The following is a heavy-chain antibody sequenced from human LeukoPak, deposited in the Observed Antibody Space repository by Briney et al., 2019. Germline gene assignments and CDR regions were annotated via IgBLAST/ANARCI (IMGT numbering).Heavy chain of an antibody. Sequence: TSETLSLTCTVSGGSISSYDWTWIRQPAGKGLEWIGRIYTSGSPNYNPSLKSRVTMSVDTSKKQFSLRLSSVTAADTAVYYCARRLSSGGFDPWGQGTLVTVSS. CDR1: GGSISSYD. V-gene: IGHV4-4*07. CDR2: IYTSGSP. J-gene: IGHJ5*02. CDR3: ARRLSSGGFDP. D-gene: IGHD1-26*01.